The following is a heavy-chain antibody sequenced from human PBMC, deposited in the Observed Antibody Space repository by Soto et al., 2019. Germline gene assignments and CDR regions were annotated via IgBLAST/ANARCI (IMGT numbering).Heavy chain of an antibody. Sequence: QVQLVQSGAEVKKPGSSVKVSCKASGGTFSSYTISWVRQAPGQGLEWMGRIIPILGIANYAQKFQGRVTIPADKSTSPAYMELSSLRSEDTAVYYCASNTGGYSSGWAKFDPWGQGTLVTVSS. J-gene: IGHJ5*02. CDR2: IIPILGIA. CDR1: GGTFSSYT. D-gene: IGHD6-19*01. CDR3: ASNTGGYSSGWAKFDP. V-gene: IGHV1-69*02.